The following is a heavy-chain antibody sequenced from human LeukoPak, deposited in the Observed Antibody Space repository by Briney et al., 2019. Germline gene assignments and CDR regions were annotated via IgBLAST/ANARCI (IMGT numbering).Heavy chain of an antibody. Sequence: PGGSLRLSCAASGFTFSSYEMNWVRQAPGKGLEWVSCISSSGSTIYYADSVKGRFTISRDNAKNSLYLQMNSLRAEDTAVYYCARGKYGSSSLIDYWGQGTLVTVSS. CDR1: GFTFSSYE. D-gene: IGHD6-6*01. V-gene: IGHV3-48*03. J-gene: IGHJ4*02. CDR2: ISSSGSTI. CDR3: ARGKYGSSSLIDY.